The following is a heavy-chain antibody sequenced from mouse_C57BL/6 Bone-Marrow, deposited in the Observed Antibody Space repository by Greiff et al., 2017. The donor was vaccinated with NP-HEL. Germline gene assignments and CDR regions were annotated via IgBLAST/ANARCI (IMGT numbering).Heavy chain of an antibody. CDR1: GYSFTGYF. CDR2: INPYNGDT. CDR3: ARNYGSPFAY. V-gene: IGHV1-20*01. J-gene: IGHJ3*01. D-gene: IGHD1-1*01. Sequence: EVQLQQSGPELVKPGDSVKISCKASGYSFTGYFMNWVMQSHGKSLAWIGRINPYNGDTFYNQKFKGKATLTVDKSSSTAHMELRSLTSEDSAVYYCARNYGSPFAYWGQGTLVTVSA.